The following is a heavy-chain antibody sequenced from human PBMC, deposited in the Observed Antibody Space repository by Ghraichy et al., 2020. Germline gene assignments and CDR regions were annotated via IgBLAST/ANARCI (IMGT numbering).Heavy chain of an antibody. CDR3: AREPRGYSEYRFDH. Sequence: ASVKVSCKASGYVFNSYGISWVRQAPGQGLEWMGWISTFNNDTHYTQKVQGRVTMTTDTSTSTAYMELRGLTSDDTAVYYCAREPRGYSEYRFDHWGQGTLVTVSS. D-gene: IGHD5-18*01. CDR1: GYVFNSYG. J-gene: IGHJ5*02. CDR2: ISTFNNDT. V-gene: IGHV1-18*04.